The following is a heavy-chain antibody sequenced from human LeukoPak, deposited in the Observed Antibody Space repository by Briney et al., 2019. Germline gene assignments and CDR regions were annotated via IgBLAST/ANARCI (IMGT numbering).Heavy chain of an antibody. Sequence: GGSLRLSCEVSGLTSSDHPMNWVRQAPGKGLEWVANIKQDGTEKYYVDSVKGRFTISRDNAKNSLYLQMNSLRAEDTAVYYCARGGGNWGQGTLVTVSS. V-gene: IGHV3-7*01. J-gene: IGHJ4*02. CDR2: IKQDGTEK. D-gene: IGHD3-16*01. CDR3: ARGGGN. CDR1: GLTSSDHP.